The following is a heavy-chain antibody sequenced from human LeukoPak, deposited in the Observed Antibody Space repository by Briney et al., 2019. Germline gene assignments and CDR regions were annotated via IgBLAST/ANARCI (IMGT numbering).Heavy chain of an antibody. CDR2: INWNGDST. CDR3: ARVYDILTGLDY. J-gene: IGHJ4*02. D-gene: IGHD3-9*01. CDR1: GFTFDDYG. Sequence: GGSLRLSCAASGFTFDDYGMSWVRQAPGKRLEWVSGINWNGDSTGYADSVKGRFTLSRDNAKNSLYLQMNSLSAEDTAVYYCARVYDILTGLDYWGQGTLVTVSS. V-gene: IGHV3-20*04.